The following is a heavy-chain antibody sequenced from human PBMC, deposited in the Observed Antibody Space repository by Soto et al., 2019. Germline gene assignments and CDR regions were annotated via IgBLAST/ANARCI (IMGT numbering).Heavy chain of an antibody. V-gene: IGHV4-39*01. CDR1: GGSISSSSYY. Sequence: SETLSLTCTVSGGSISSSSYYWGWIRQPPGKGLEWIGSIYYSGSTYYRPSLKSRVTISVDTSKNQFSLKLSSVTAADTAVYYCARQVPAAIRLGWFDPWGQGTLVTVSS. J-gene: IGHJ5*02. CDR2: IYYSGST. CDR3: ARQVPAAIRLGWFDP. D-gene: IGHD2-2*02.